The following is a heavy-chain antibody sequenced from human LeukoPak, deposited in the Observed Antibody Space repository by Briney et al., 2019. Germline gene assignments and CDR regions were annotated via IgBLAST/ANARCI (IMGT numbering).Heavy chain of an antibody. Sequence: GGSLRLSCAASGFTFSPYTMNWVRQAPGKGLEWVSSISSSSSFTYYADSVKGRFTISRDNAKNSLYLQMHSLRAEDTAVYYCARVGSSGWYDYWGQGTLVTVSS. CDR1: GFTFSPYT. CDR3: ARVGSSGWYDY. D-gene: IGHD6-19*01. CDR2: ISSSSSFT. V-gene: IGHV3-21*01. J-gene: IGHJ4*02.